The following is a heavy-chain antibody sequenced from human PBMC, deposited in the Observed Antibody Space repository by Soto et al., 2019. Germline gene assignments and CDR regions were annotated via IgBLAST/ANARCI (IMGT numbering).Heavy chain of an antibody. Sequence: EVQLVESGGGLVKPGGSLRLSCAASGFTFSSYSMNWVRQAPGKGLAWVSSISSSSSYIYYSDSVKGRFTTSRDNAKNSLYLQMNSMRAEDTAVYYCARRIAVAGTSTHFDYWGQGTLVTVSS. CDR2: ISSSSSYI. CDR1: GFTFSSYS. D-gene: IGHD6-19*01. CDR3: ARRIAVAGTSTHFDY. V-gene: IGHV3-21*01. J-gene: IGHJ4*02.